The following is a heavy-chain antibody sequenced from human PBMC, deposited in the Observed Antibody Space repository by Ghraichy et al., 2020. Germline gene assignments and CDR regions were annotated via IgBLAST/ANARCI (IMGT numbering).Heavy chain of an antibody. J-gene: IGHJ4*02. Sequence: GGSLRLSCAASGLIFSDAGMSWVRQAPGRGLEWVGGIKTRSTGRTKDYAAPVKCRFTRSKYDYAIALYMNMNSLKNDATCLYYGTTLSMTVTHGGDYWGRGTLVTVSS. V-gene: IGHV3-15*01. CDR1: GLIFSDAG. CDR2: IKTRSTGRTK. CDR3: TTLSMTVTHGGDY. D-gene: IGHD2-21*02.